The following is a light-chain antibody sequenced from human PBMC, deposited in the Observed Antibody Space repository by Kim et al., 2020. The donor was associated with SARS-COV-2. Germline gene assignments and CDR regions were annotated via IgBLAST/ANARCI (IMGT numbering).Light chain of an antibody. V-gene: IGLV1-47*01. CDR2: RNN. Sequence: GQRVTIACAGSSSNIGSNYVYWYQQLAGTAPKLLSYRNNQRPSGVPERFSGSKYGTSASLAISGLRSEDEADYYCAAWDDSLSGVVFGGGTQLTVL. J-gene: IGLJ2*01. CDR3: AAWDDSLSGVV. CDR1: SSNIGSNY.